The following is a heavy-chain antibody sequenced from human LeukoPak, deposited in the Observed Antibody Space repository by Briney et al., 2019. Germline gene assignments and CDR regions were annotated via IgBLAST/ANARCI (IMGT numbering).Heavy chain of an antibody. D-gene: IGHD3-22*01. V-gene: IGHV4-39*07. CDR3: ARDPPYYYDSSGEKAFDI. Sequence: SQTLSLTCAVSGGSISSSSYYWGWIRQPPGKGLEWIGSIYYSGSTYYNPSLKSRVTISVDTSKNQFSLKLSSVTAADTAVYYCARDPPYYYDSSGEKAFDIWGQGTMVTVSS. J-gene: IGHJ3*02. CDR2: IYYSGST. CDR1: GGSISSSSYY.